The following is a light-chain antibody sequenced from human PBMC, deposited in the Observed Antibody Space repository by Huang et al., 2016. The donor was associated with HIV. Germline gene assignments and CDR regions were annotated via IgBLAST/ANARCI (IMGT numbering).Light chain of an antibody. Sequence: DIQMTQSPSSLSASVGDRVTITCRASQGIGNSLAWYQQKPEKHPRLLIYATSRLESGVPSRFSGSGSGTHYTLTITTLQPEDIASYYCQQYQSIPWTFGQGTKVEIK. CDR3: QQYQSIPWT. J-gene: IGKJ1*01. V-gene: IGKV1-NL1*01. CDR1: QGIGNS. CDR2: ATS.